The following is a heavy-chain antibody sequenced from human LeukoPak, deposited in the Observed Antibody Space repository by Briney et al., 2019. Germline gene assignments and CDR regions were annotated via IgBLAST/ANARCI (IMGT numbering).Heavy chain of an antibody. CDR1: GFTFSDYY. V-gene: IGHV3-11*01. J-gene: IGHJ5*02. CDR3: ARNRHYDFWSGPGFDP. Sequence: PGGSLRLSCAASGFTFSDYYMSWVRQAPGKGLEWVSYISSSGSTIYYADSVKGRFTISRDNAKNSLYLQMNSLRAEDTAVYYCARNRHYDFWSGPGFDPWGQGTLVIVSS. CDR2: ISSSGSTI. D-gene: IGHD3-3*01.